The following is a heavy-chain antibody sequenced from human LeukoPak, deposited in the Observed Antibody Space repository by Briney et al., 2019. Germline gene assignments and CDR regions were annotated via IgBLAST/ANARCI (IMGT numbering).Heavy chain of an antibody. CDR2: IYHSGST. D-gene: IGHD1-7*01. CDR3: ARAGIKPELLPPYDYYMDV. CDR1: GYSISSGYY. J-gene: IGHJ6*03. V-gene: IGHV4-38-2*02. Sequence: PSETLSLTCTVSGYSISSGYYWGWIRQPPGKGLEWIGSIYHSGSTYYNPSLKSRVTISVDTSKNQFSLKLSSVIAADTAVYYCARAGIKPELLPPYDYYMDVWGKGTTVTVSS.